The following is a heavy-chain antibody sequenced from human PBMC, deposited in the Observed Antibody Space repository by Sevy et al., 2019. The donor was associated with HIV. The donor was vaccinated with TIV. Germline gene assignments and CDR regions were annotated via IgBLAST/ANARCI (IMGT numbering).Heavy chain of an antibody. V-gene: IGHV3-23*01. CDR3: AREGCTQPHDY. CDR1: GFTFAKYS. CDR2: FYCGCGRI. J-gene: IGHJ4*02. Sequence: GGSLRLSCAASGFTFAKYSMSWVRQAPGKGLEWVSTFYCGCGRINYADSVKGRFTISRDDSKNTLFLQMNSLRAEDTATYFCAREGCTQPHDYWGQGTLVTVSS. D-gene: IGHD2-8*01.